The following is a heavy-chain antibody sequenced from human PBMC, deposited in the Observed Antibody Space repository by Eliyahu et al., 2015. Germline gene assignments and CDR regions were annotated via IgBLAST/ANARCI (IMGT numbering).Heavy chain of an antibody. J-gene: IGHJ3*02. CDR3: ARGLEWFPDAFDI. Sequence: QVQLVESXGGLVKPGGSLRXXXAASXFTXSDYYMXWIXQAPGKGLEWVSYISSSGSTIYYADSVKGRFTISRDNAKNSLYLQMNSLRAEDTAVYYCARGLEWFPDAFDIWGQGTMVTVSS. D-gene: IGHD3-3*01. V-gene: IGHV3-11*01. CDR2: ISSSGSTI. CDR1: XFTXSDYY.